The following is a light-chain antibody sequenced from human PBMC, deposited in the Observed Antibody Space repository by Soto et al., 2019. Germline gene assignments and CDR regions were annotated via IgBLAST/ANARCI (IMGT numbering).Light chain of an antibody. CDR3: HQRSSWPRGT. J-gene: IGKJ1*01. CDR2: DAS. V-gene: IGKV3-11*01. Sequence: EIVLTQSPGTLSLSPGERATLSCRASQSVSSSYLAWYQQKPGQGPRLLIYDASNRATGVSARFSGSGSGTDFTLTISSLEPEDFAVYYCHQRSSWPRGTFGHGTKVDIK. CDR1: QSVSSSY.